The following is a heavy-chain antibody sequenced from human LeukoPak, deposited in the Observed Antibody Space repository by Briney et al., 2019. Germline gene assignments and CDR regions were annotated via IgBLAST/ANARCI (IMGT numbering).Heavy chain of an antibody. CDR3: ARDPPTAVILFDY. D-gene: IGHD2-2*01. CDR2: ISGDSDTI. Sequence: GGSLRLSCTASGFTFSDYYMNWIRQAPGKGLEWLSHISGDSDTIYYADSVKGRFSISRDNAKNSVLLQMNSLRPEDTAVYFCARDPPTAVILFDYWGLGTLVTVSS. J-gene: IGHJ4*02. V-gene: IGHV3-11*01. CDR1: GFTFSDYY.